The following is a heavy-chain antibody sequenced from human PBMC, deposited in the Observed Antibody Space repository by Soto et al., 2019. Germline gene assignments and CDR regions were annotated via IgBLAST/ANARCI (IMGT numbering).Heavy chain of an antibody. V-gene: IGHV3-30*18. CDR3: AKTRPVVVVAATFDY. CDR1: GFTFSSYG. Sequence: PGGSLRLSCAASGFTFSSYGMHWVRQAPGKGLEWVAVISYDGSNKYYADSVKGRFTISRDNSKNTLYLQMNSLRAEDTAVYYCAKTRPVVVVAATFDYWGQGTLVTVSS. D-gene: IGHD2-15*01. J-gene: IGHJ4*02. CDR2: ISYDGSNK.